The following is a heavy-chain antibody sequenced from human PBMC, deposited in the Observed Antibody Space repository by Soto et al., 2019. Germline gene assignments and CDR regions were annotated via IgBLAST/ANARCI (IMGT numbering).Heavy chain of an antibody. CDR1: GFTLSTYW. Sequence: EVQLVESGGGLVRPGGSLRLSCSASGFTLSTYWMTWVRQAPGKGLEWVAHIKEDGSEKNYVDSVKGRFTVSRDNAKNSLSLHMEGLRVDDTAMYYCAREAKADVLRDLLVRQMAKIWGGSPSGDTGCCHYGLDVWGQGTTVTVSS. CDR2: IKEDGSEK. J-gene: IGHJ6*02. CDR3: AREAKADVLRDLLVRQMAKIWGGSPSGDTGCCHYGLDV. V-gene: IGHV3-7*03. D-gene: IGHD2-15*01.